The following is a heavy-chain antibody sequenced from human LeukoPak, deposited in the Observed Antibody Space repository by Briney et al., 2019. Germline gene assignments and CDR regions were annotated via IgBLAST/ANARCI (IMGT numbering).Heavy chain of an antibody. V-gene: IGHV4-34*01. CDR1: GGSFSGYY. Sequence: SETLSLTCAVYGGSFSGYYWSWIRQPPGKGLEWIGEINHSGSTNYNPSLKSRVTISVDTSKNQFSLKLNSVTAADTAVYYCARSGTYYNNWFDPWGQGTLVTVSS. J-gene: IGHJ5*02. D-gene: IGHD3-10*01. CDR3: ARSGTYYNNWFDP. CDR2: INHSGST.